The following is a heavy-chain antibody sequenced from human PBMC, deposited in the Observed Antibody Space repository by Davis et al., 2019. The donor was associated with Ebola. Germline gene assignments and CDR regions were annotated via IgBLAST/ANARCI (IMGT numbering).Heavy chain of an antibody. CDR3: ARGVVGANWIYYGMDV. D-gene: IGHD1-26*01. Sequence: SVKVSCKASGYTFTSYGISWVRQAPGQGLEWMGGIIPIFGTANYAQKFQGRVTITADESTSTAYMELSSLRSEDTAVYYCARGVVGANWIYYGMDVWGQGTTVTVSS. J-gene: IGHJ6*02. V-gene: IGHV1-69*13. CDR1: GYTFTSYG. CDR2: IIPIFGTA.